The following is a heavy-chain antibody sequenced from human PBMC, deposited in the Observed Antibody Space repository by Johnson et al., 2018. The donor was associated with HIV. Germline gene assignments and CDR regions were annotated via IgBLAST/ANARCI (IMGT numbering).Heavy chain of an antibody. Sequence: QMLLVESGGGVVQPERSLRLSCAASGFTFSSYDMHWVRQAPGKGLEWVAVISYDGSNKYYADSVRGRFTISRDNSKNTLYLQMNSLRTEDTAVYYCARERITMIVNDAFDIWGQGTMVTVSS. CDR1: GFTFSSYD. D-gene: IGHD3-22*01. CDR3: ARERITMIVNDAFDI. V-gene: IGHV3-30*03. J-gene: IGHJ3*02. CDR2: ISYDGSNK.